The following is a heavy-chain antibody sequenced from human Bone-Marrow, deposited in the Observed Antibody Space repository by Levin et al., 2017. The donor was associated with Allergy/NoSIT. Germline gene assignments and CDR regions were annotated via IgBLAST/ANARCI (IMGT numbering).Heavy chain of an antibody. Sequence: SETLSLTCSVSGGSISSYFWNWMRQPAGKGLEWIGRIFVSGITNDNASLKSRITMSLDMSKNQFSLNLRSVTAADTAVYYCARGGGLAPGIGHFDSWGQGILVTVS. CDR3: ARGGGLAPGIGHFDS. D-gene: IGHD6-13*01. CDR2: IFVSGIT. CDR1: GGSISSYF. J-gene: IGHJ4*02. V-gene: IGHV4-4*07.